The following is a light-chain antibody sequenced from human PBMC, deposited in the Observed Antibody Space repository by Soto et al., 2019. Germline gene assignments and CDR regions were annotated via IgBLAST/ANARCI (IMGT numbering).Light chain of an antibody. CDR2: AAS. CDR1: QGIGSY. V-gene: IGKV1-9*01. J-gene: IGKJ4*01. Sequence: IQSTQYPSFLSASFGDRVTITCRASQGIGSYLAWYQQKPGKAPRLLIYAASTLQSGVPSRFSGSGSDTEFTLTISSLQPEDFATYYCQQLNNYPLTFGGGTKVDIK. CDR3: QQLNNYPLT.